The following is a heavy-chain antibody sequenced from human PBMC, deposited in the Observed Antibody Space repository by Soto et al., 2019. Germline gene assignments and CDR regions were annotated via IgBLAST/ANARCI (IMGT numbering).Heavy chain of an antibody. CDR2: IYNGGNA. V-gene: IGHV4-4*07. J-gene: IGHJ6*02. CDR3: ARDGSDSYGLDV. Sequence: SETLSLTCTVSGGSISSYYWSWIRQSAGKGLEWIGRIYNGGNAQYNPSLKSRVTMSADTSKNQFSLRLNSVTAADTAVYYCARDGSDSYGLDVWGQGTTVTVSS. CDR1: GGSISSYY. D-gene: IGHD3-10*01.